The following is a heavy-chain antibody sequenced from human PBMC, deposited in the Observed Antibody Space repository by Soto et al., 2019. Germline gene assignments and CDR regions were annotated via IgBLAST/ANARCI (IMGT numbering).Heavy chain of an antibody. CDR3: ARIKPYDDVDY. V-gene: IGHV1-69*02. CDR1: GGTFSSYI. D-gene: IGHD3-16*01. Sequence: QVQLVQSGAEVKKPGSSVKVSCKASGGTFSSYIISWVRQAPGKGLEWMGRIIPILGITNYAQKFQGRVTITADKSTSTAYMELSSLRSEDTAVYYCARIKPYDDVDYWGQGTLVTVSS. J-gene: IGHJ4*02. CDR2: IIPILGIT.